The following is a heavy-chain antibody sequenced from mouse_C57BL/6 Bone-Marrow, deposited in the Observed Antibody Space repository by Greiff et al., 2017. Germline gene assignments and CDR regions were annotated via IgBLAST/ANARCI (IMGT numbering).Heavy chain of an antibody. V-gene: IGHV7-1*01. Sequence: EVKLVESGGGLVQSGRSLRLSCATSGFTFSDFYMEWVRQAPGKGLEWIAASRNKANDYTTEYSASVKGRFIVSRDTSQSILYLQMNALRAEDTAIYYCARDGTVPFAYWGQGTLVTVSA. J-gene: IGHJ3*01. CDR1: GFTFSDFY. D-gene: IGHD1-1*01. CDR3: ARDGTVPFAY. CDR2: SRNKANDYTT.